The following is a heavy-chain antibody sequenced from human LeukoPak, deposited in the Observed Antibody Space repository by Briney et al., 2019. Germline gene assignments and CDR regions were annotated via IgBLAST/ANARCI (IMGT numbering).Heavy chain of an antibody. V-gene: IGHV3-21*01. D-gene: IGHD1-1*01. Sequence: GGSLRLSCAASGFTFSSYSMNWVRQAPGKGLEWVSSISSSSSYIYYADSAKGRFTISRDNAKNSLYLQMDSLRAEDTAVYYCVRRLEPLHFDYWGQGTLVTVSS. CDR2: ISSSSSYI. J-gene: IGHJ4*02. CDR3: VRRLEPLHFDY. CDR1: GFTFSSYS.